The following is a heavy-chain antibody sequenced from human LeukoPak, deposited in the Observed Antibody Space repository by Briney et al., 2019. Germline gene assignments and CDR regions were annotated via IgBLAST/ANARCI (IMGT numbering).Heavy chain of an antibody. Sequence: SETLSLTCTVSGGSISSYYWSWIRQPPGKGLEWIGYIYYSGSTNYNPSLKSRVTISVDTSKNQFSLKLSSVTAADTAVYYCARGPRYYYPWAFDIWGQGTMVTVSS. D-gene: IGHD3-22*01. CDR3: ARGPRYYYPWAFDI. J-gene: IGHJ3*02. CDR2: IYYSGST. CDR1: GGSISSYY. V-gene: IGHV4-59*08.